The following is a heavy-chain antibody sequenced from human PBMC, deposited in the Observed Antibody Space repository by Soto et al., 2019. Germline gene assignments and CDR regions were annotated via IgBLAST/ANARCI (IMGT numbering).Heavy chain of an antibody. Sequence: QVQLVESGGGLVKPGGSLRLSCAASGFTFSDYYMSWIRQAPGKGLEWVSYISSSSSYTNYADYVKGRFTISSDNAKNSLYLQMNSLRAEDTAVYYCARDHHRYSGYDYVDYWGQGTLVTVSS. D-gene: IGHD5-12*01. J-gene: IGHJ4*02. V-gene: IGHV3-11*05. CDR1: GFTFSDYY. CDR3: ARDHHRYSGYDYVDY. CDR2: ISSSSSYT.